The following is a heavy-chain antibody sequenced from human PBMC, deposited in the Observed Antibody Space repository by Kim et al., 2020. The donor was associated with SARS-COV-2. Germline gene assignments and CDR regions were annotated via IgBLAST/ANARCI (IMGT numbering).Heavy chain of an antibody. Sequence: GGSLRLSCTASGFTFSTYAMHWVRQAPGKGPEWVAAISYHGTDKYYADSVKGRFTFSRDNSKDRLYLQMNSLRAEDTAIYYCVRDMRYGSVTWSDWFDA. V-gene: IGHV3-30*04. CDR2: ISYHGTDK. D-gene: IGHD3-10*01. CDR1: GFTFSTYA. J-gene: IGHJ5*01. CDR3: VRDMRYGSVTWSDWFDA.